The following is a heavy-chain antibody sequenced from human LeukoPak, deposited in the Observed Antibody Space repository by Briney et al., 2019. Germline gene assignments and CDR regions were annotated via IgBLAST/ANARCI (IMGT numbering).Heavy chain of an antibody. CDR3: SRAAQWVSGNDF. CDR2: IRSKPYGGTT. J-gene: IGHJ4*02. D-gene: IGHD1-26*01. Sequence: GGSLRLSCTGSGFTFGDYDMNWFRQAPGKGLEWVSVIRSKPYGGTTEYAASVRGRFIISRDDSKRIAYLQMNSLKTEDTAAYYCSRAAQWVSGNDFWGQGTLVTVSS. V-gene: IGHV3-49*03. CDR1: GFTFGDYD.